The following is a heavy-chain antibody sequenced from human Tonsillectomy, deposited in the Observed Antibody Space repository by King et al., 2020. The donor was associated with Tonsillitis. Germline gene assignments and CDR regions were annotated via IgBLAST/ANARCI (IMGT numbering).Heavy chain of an antibody. CDR2: IYIGGERT. Sequence: DVQLVESGGGLVQPGGSLRLSCATSGFTFHNHAMTWVRQAPGKGREWVSVIYIGGERTYYADSVKGWFTISRDTSKNTLYLQMNSLGVEDTAVYFCAKDFYSGCGDFDPWGQGTLVTVSS. CDR3: AKDFYSGCGDFDP. J-gene: IGHJ5*02. D-gene: IGHD3-10*01. V-gene: IGHV3-23*03. CDR1: GFTFHNHA.